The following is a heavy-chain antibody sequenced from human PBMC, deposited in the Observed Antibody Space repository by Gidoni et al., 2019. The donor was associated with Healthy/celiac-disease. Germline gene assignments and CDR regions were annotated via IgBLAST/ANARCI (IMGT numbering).Heavy chain of an antibody. J-gene: IGHJ6*02. CDR1: GFTFHSFR. CDR2: ISSSSSYI. D-gene: IGHD5-12*01. Sequence: EVQLVESWGGLVKPGGSLRLSCAASGFTFHSFRMNWVRQAPGKGLEWVSSISSSSSYIYYADSVKGRFTISRDNAKNSLYLQMNSLRAEDTAVYYCARDWATQPGGLRYYYGMDVWGQGTTVTVSS. V-gene: IGHV3-21*01. CDR3: ARDWATQPGGLRYYYGMDV.